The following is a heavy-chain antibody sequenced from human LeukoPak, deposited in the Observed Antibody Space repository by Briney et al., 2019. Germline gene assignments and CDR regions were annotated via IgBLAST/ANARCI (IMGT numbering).Heavy chain of an antibody. V-gene: IGHV1-69*05. CDR1: GGTFSSYA. D-gene: IGHD3-10*01. J-gene: IGHJ5*02. CDR2: IIPIFGTA. Sequence: SVKVSCKASGGTFSSYAISWVRQAPGQGLEWMGRIIPIFGTADYAQKFQGRVTITTDESTSTAYMELSSLRSEDTAVYYCAREVVLWSTGWFDPWGQGTLVTVSS. CDR3: AREVVLWSTGWFDP.